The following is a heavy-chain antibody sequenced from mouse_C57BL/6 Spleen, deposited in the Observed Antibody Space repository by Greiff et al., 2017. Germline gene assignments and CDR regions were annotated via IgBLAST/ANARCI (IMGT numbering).Heavy chain of an antibody. CDR1: GFTFSSYA. CDR2: ISDGGSYT. CDR3: ARGGDGYLYYFDY. V-gene: IGHV5-4*03. D-gene: IGHD2-3*01. Sequence: EVKLMESGGGLVKPGGSLKLSCAASGFTFSSYALSWVRQTPEKRLEWVATISDGGSYTYYPDNVKGRFTISRDNAKNNLYLQMSHLKSEDTAMYYWARGGDGYLYYFDYWGQGTTLTVSS. J-gene: IGHJ2*01.